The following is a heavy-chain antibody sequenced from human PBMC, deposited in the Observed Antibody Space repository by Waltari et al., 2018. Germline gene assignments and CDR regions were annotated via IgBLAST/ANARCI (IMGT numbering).Heavy chain of an antibody. Sequence: QLQLLESGPGLVKPSETLSLTCAVSGDSINSDIYYWAWIRQPPGKGLEWIGGADYNGDTYYNPSLKSRVTISADASRNRFSLGLSSVTAADTGFYYCAKHGITTTNWSKTSHSWFGPWGQGILVTVSS. J-gene: IGHJ5*02. CDR1: GDSINSDIYY. CDR2: ADYNGDT. V-gene: IGHV4-39*02. D-gene: IGHD1-1*01. CDR3: AKHGITTTNWSKTSHSWFGP.